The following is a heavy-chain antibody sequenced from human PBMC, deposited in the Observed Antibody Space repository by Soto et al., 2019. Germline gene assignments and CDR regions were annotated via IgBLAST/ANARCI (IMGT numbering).Heavy chain of an antibody. CDR1: GYTFTSYD. CDR2: MNPNSGNT. Sequence: ASVKVSCKASGYTFTSYDINWVRQATGQGLEWMGWMNPNSGNTGYAQKFQGRVTMTRNTSISTAYMELSSLRSEDTAVYYCARVSYDFWSGTLSPPDYYYGMDVWGQGTTVTSP. D-gene: IGHD3-3*01. CDR3: ARVSYDFWSGTLSPPDYYYGMDV. J-gene: IGHJ6*02. V-gene: IGHV1-8*01.